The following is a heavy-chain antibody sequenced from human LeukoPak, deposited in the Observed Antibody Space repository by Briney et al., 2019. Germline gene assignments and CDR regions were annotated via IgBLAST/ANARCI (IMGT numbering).Heavy chain of an antibody. D-gene: IGHD3-10*01. CDR3: ASAGSGSYCS. CDR2: INHSGST. Sequence: SETLAPPCAVYGGSFSAYYWGWIRQPPGKGLEWIGEINHSGSTNYNPSLKSRVTISVDTSKNQFSLKLSSVTAADTAVYYCASAGSGSYCSWGQGEPGTVSS. CDR1: GGSFSAYY. J-gene: IGHJ4*02. V-gene: IGHV4-34*01.